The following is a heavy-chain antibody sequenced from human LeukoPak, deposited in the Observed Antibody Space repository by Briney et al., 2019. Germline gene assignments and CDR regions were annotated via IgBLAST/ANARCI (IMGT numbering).Heavy chain of an antibody. CDR2: INHSGST. Sequence: PSETLSLTCAVYGGSFSGYYWSWIRQPPGKGLEWIGEINHSGSTNYNPSLKSRVTISVDTSKNQFSLKLSSVTAADTAVYYCASPNYYDSSGYSSDYWGQGTLVTVSS. J-gene: IGHJ4*02. CDR3: ASPNYYDSSGYSSDY. CDR1: GGSFSGYY. D-gene: IGHD3-22*01. V-gene: IGHV4-34*01.